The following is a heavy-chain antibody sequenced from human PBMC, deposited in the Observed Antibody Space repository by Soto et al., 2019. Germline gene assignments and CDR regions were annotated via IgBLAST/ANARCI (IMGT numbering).Heavy chain of an antibody. Sequence: GGSLRLSCAASGFTFSSFGMHWVRQAPGKGLEWVAVASYDGSYKYYADSVKGRFTISRDNSKNTLYLQMNSLRAEDTAVYYCAKERSVVATTPDFDYWGQGTLVTVSS. CDR3: AKERSVVATTPDFDY. V-gene: IGHV3-30*18. J-gene: IGHJ4*02. D-gene: IGHD5-12*01. CDR2: ASYDGSYK. CDR1: GFTFSSFG.